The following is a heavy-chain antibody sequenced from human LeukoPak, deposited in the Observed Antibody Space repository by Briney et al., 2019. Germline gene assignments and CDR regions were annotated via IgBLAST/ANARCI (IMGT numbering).Heavy chain of an antibody. CDR3: ARGRSNYYGMDV. Sequence: ETLSLTCSVSDGSINSYYWNWIRRPPGKGLEWIGYIYYNGNTNYSPSLKSRVTMSVDTSKNLFSLKVSSVTAADTAVYYCARGRSNYYGMDVWGQGTTVTVSS. CDR2: IYYNGNT. V-gene: IGHV4-59*01. J-gene: IGHJ6*02. CDR1: DGSINSYY. D-gene: IGHD1-26*01.